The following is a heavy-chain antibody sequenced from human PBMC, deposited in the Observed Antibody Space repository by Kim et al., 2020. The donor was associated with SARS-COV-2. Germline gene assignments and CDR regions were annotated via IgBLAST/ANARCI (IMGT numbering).Heavy chain of an antibody. J-gene: IGHJ4*02. CDR2: IYYSGST. V-gene: IGHV4-59*08. CDR1: GGSISSYY. Sequence: SETLSLTCTVSGGSISSYYWSWIRQPPGKGLEWIGYIYYSGSTNYNPSLKRRVTISVDTSKNQISLKLSSVTAAAAAVYYCARHDMVRGGVMDYWGRGTLVTVSS. D-gene: IGHD3-10*01. CDR3: ARHDMVRGGVMDY.